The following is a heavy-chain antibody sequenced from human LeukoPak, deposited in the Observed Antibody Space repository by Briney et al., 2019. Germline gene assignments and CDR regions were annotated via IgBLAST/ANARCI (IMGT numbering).Heavy chain of an antibody. CDR3: AKVRFCSGATCYPDDY. CDR1: GFTFSSYS. D-gene: IGHD2-15*01. CDR2: IRYDGNTK. V-gene: IGHV3-30*02. Sequence: GGSLRLSCAASGFTFSSYSMNWVRQAPGKGLEWVAFIRYDGNTKYYADSVKGRFTISRDNSKNTLYLQMNSLRPEDTAVYYCAKVRFCSGATCYPDDYWGQGTLVTVSS. J-gene: IGHJ4*02.